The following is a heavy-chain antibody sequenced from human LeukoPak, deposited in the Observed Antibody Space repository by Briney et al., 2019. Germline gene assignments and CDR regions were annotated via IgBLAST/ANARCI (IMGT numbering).Heavy chain of an antibody. D-gene: IGHD3-10*01. CDR3: ARESPTMPGSPLGYNWFDP. J-gene: IGHJ5*02. CDR1: GFTFDDYG. V-gene: IGHV3-20*04. Sequence: GGSLRLSCAASGFTFDDYGMSWVRQAPGKGLEWVSGINWNGGSTGYADSVKGRFTISRDNAKNTLYLQMNSLRAEDTAVYYCARESPTMPGSPLGYNWFDPWGQGTLVTVSS. CDR2: INWNGGST.